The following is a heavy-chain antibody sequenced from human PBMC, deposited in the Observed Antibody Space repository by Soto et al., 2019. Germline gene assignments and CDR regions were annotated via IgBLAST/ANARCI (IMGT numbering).Heavy chain of an antibody. J-gene: IGHJ1*01. D-gene: IGHD4-17*01. CDR1: GFTFSSYG. Sequence: QVQLVESGGGVVQPGRSLRLSCAASGFTFSSYGMHWVRQAPGKGLEWVAVISYDGSNKYYADSVKGRFTISRDNSKNTLYLQMNSLRAEDTAVYYCAKDSSAVTTPNEYFQHWGQGTLVTVSS. CDR2: ISYDGSNK. V-gene: IGHV3-30*18. CDR3: AKDSSAVTTPNEYFQH.